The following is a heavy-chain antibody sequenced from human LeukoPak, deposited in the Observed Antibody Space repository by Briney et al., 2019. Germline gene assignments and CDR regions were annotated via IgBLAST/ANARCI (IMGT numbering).Heavy chain of an antibody. D-gene: IGHD2-15*01. J-gene: IGHJ4*02. V-gene: IGHV1-69*06. CDR2: IIAIFGTA. Sequence: ASVKVSCKASGGTFSSYAISWGREAPGQGLECMGGIIAIFGTANYAQKFQGRVTITADKSTSTAYMELSRLRSEDTAVYYCARALGYCSGGSCYSMDYWGQGTLVTVSS. CDR3: ARALGYCSGGSCYSMDY. CDR1: GGTFSSYA.